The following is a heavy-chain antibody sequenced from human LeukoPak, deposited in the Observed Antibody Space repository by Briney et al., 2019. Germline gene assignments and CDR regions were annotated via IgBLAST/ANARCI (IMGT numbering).Heavy chain of an antibody. V-gene: IGHV4-39*07. J-gene: IGHJ3*02. CDR3: ARDGCGDSSSCPPGVAFDI. D-gene: IGHD6-13*01. CDR1: GGSISSSSYY. Sequence: SETLSLTCTVSGGSISSSSYYWGWIRQPPGKGLEWIGSIYYSGSTYYNPSLKSRVTISVDTSKNQFSLKLSSVTAADTAVYYCARDGCGDSSSCPPGVAFDIWGQGTMVTVSS. CDR2: IYYSGST.